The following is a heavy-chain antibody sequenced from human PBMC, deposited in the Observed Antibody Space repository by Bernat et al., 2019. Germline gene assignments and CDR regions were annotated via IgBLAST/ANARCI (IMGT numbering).Heavy chain of an antibody. CDR3: AREGIIAVAEDY. J-gene: IGHJ4*02. V-gene: IGHV3-48*03. CDR1: GFTFSSYE. D-gene: IGHD6-19*01. Sequence: EVQLVESGGGLVQPGGSLRLSCSASGFTFSSYEMNWVRQAPGKGLEWVSYISSSGSTIYYADSVKGRFTISRDNAKNSLYLQMNSLRAEDTAVYYCAREGIIAVAEDYWGQGTLVTVSS. CDR2: ISSSGSTI.